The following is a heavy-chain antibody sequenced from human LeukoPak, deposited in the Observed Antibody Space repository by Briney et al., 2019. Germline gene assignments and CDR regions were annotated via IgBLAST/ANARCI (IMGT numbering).Heavy chain of an antibody. CDR2: IYHSGST. V-gene: IGHV4-4*02. CDR3: AIRSSSGWYYFDY. CDR1: GGSISSSNW. J-gene: IGHJ4*02. D-gene: IGHD6-19*01. Sequence: SETLSLTCAVSGGSISSSNWWSWVRQPPGKGLEWIGEIYHSGSTNYNPSLKSRVTISVDKSKNQFSLKLSSVTAADTAVYYCAIRSSSGWYYFDYWGQGTLVTASS.